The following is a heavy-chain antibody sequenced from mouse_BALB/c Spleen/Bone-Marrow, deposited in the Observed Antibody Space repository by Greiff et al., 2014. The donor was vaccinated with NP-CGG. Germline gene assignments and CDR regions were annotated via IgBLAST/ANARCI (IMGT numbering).Heavy chain of an antibody. CDR2: ISSGGSNT. V-gene: IGHV5-6*01. J-gene: IGHJ4*01. Sequence: EVHLVESGGDLVKPGGSLKLSCAASGLTFSSYGMSWGRQTPDKRLEWVATISSGGSNTYYPDSVKGRFTISRDNAKNTLYLQMSSLKSEDTAMYYCARHQRYYAMDYWGQGTSVTVSS. CDR3: ARHQRYYAMDY. CDR1: GLTFSSYG.